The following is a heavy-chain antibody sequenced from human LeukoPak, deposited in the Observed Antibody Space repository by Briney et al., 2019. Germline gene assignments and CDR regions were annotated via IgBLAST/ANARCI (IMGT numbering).Heavy chain of an antibody. Sequence: GGSLRLSCAASGFTFSSYGMSWVRQAPGKGLEWVSAISGSGGSTYYADSVKGRFTISRDNSKNTLYLQMNSLRAEDTAVYYCAKERLYSSGWYGFDYWGQGTLVTVSS. J-gene: IGHJ4*02. D-gene: IGHD6-19*01. CDR3: AKERLYSSGWYGFDY. CDR2: ISGSGGST. V-gene: IGHV3-23*01. CDR1: GFTFSSYG.